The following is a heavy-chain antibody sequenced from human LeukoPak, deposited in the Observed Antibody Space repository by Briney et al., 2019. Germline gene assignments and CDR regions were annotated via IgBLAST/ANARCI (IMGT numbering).Heavy chain of an antibody. J-gene: IGHJ3*02. CDR1: GGSISRYY. D-gene: IGHD3-3*01. CDR2: IYTSGST. V-gene: IGHV4-4*09. CDR3: ARGYDFWSGRFGGAFDI. Sequence: TSETLSLTCTVSGGSISRYYWSWIRQPPGKGLEWIGYIYTSGSTNYNPSLKSRVTISVDTSKNQFSLKLSSVTAADTAVYYCARGYDFWSGRFGGAFDIWGQGTMVTVSS.